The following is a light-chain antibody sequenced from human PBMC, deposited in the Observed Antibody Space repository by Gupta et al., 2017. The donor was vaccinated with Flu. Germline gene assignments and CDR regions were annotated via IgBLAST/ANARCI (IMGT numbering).Light chain of an antibody. J-gene: IGKJ2*01. V-gene: IGKV3-15*01. Sequence: EIVMTQSPATLSVSPGERATLSCRASQSLSSNLAWYQQKPGQAPRLLIYGASIRATGVAARFSGSGEGKEFTITSSCQQCEGCAVYYRQQVNNWHLFGQGTKLEIK. CDR2: GAS. CDR1: QSLSSN. CDR3: QQVNNWHL.